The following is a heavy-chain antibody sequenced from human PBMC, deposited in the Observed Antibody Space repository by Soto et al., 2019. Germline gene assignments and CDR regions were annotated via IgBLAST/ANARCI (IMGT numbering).Heavy chain of an antibody. Sequence: SEPLSLTCAVSGGSVSVDSYYWAWIRQPPGKGLEWIATIHYRGSTYYATSLKSRVTISIDTSKNQFSLMLASVTATDTAFYYCARLATTVSTPNYWGQGTLVTVSS. CDR1: GGSVSVDSYY. D-gene: IGHD4-17*01. J-gene: IGHJ4*02. CDR3: ARLATTVSTPNY. CDR2: IHYRGST. V-gene: IGHV4-39*01.